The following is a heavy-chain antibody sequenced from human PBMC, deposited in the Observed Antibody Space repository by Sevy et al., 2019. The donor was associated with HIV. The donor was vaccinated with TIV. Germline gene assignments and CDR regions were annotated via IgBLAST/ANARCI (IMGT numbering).Heavy chain of an antibody. J-gene: IGHJ4*02. V-gene: IGHV3-23*01. D-gene: IGHD3-16*02. CDR3: AKGYHDYVWGSYRAPFDY. CDR2: ISGSGGST. Sequence: GGSLRLSCAASGFTFSSYAMSWVRQAPGKGLEWVSAISGSGGSTYYADSVKGRFTISRDNSKNTLYLQMNSLRAEDTAVYYCAKGYHDYVWGSYRAPFDYWGKGTLVTVSS. CDR1: GFTFSSYA.